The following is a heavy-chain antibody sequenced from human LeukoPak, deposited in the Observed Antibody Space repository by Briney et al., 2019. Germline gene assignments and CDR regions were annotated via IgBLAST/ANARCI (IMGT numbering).Heavy chain of an antibody. D-gene: IGHD4-17*01. CDR3: ARDDYGVFDAFDV. V-gene: IGHV4-59*11. J-gene: IGHJ3*01. Sequence: PSETLSLTCTVSGGSISSHYWSWIRQPPGKGLEWIGYIYNSGSTNYNPSLKSRVTISLDTSKNQLSLHLTSVTADDTAVYFCARDDYGVFDAFDVWGQGTVVTVSS. CDR2: IYNSGST. CDR1: GGSISSHY.